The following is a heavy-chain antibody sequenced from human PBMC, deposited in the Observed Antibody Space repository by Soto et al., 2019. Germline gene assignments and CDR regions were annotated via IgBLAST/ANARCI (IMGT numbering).Heavy chain of an antibody. CDR3: FSGRENYYGTDV. D-gene: IGHD1-26*01. CDR2: ISWNSGSI. Sequence: GGSLRLSCAASGFTFDDYAMHWVRQAPGKGLEWVSGISWNSGSIGYADSVKGRFTISRDNAKNSLYLQMNSLRSEDTAVYYCFSGRENYYGTDVWGQGTTVTGSS. V-gene: IGHV3-9*01. CDR1: GFTFDDYA. J-gene: IGHJ6*02.